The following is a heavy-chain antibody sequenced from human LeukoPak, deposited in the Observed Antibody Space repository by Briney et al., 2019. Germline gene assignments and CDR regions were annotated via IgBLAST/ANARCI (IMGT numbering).Heavy chain of an antibody. CDR1: GYTFTSYG. Sequence: VASVKVSCKASGYTFTSYGISWVRQAPGQGLEWMGWINPNSGGTNYAQKFQGRVTMTRDTSISTAYMELSRLRSDDTAVYYCAREGVAAAGTAQFDPWGQGTLATVSS. D-gene: IGHD6-13*01. V-gene: IGHV1-2*02. J-gene: IGHJ5*02. CDR3: AREGVAAAGTAQFDP. CDR2: INPNSGGT.